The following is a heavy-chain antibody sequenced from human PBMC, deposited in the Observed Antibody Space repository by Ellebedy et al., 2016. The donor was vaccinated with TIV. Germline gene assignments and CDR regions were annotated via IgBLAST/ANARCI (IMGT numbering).Heavy chain of an antibody. J-gene: IGHJ5*02. CDR1: GFTFSSYA. CDR2: ISYDGSNK. CDR3: ARDRGGDHNWFDP. Sequence: GGSLSLSCAASGFTFSSYAMHWVRQAPGKGLEWVAVISYDGSNKYYADSVKGRFTISRDNSKNTLYLQMNSLRAEDTAVYYCARDRGGDHNWFDPWGQGTLVTVSS. D-gene: IGHD2-21*02. V-gene: IGHV3-30-3*01.